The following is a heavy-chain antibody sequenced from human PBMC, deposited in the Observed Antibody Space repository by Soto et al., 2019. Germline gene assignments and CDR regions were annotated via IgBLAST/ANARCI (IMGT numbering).Heavy chain of an antibody. V-gene: IGHV2-70*01. CDR2: IDWDDDK. D-gene: IGHD7-27*01. Sequence: SGPTLVNPTQTLTLTCTFSGFSLSTSGMCVSWIRQPPGKALEWLALIDWDDDKYYSTSLKTRLTISKDTSKNQVVLTMTNMDPVDTAMYYCARIPGSTGGAHYYYGMDVWGQGTTVTVSS. J-gene: IGHJ6*02. CDR3: ARIPGSTGGAHYYYGMDV. CDR1: GFSLSTSGMC.